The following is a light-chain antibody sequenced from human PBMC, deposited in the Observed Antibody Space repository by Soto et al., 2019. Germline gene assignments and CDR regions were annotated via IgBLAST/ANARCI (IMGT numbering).Light chain of an antibody. CDR1: SSDVDAYNY. CDR2: EVS. CDR3: SSYAGSNNLVV. Sequence: QSVLTQPPSASGSPGQSVTISCTGTSSDVDAYNYVSWYQQHPGKAPKLMIYEVSKRPSGVPDRFSGSKSGNTASLTVSGLQAEDEADYYCSSYAGSNNLVVFGGGTKVTVL. J-gene: IGLJ2*01. V-gene: IGLV2-8*01.